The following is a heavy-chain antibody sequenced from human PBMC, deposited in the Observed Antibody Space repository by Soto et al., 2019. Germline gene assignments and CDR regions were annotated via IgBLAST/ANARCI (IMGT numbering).Heavy chain of an antibody. D-gene: IGHD1-26*01. J-gene: IGHJ4*02. CDR1: GFTFSSYS. CDR3: ASGLGVGAPGGYFDY. CDR2: ISSSSSYI. Sequence: EVQLVESGGGLVKPGGSLRLSCAASGFTFSSYSMNWVRQAPGKGLEWVSSISSSSSYIYYADSVKGRFTISRDNAKNSLYLQMKSLRAEDTAVYYCASGLGVGAPGGYFDYWGQGTLVTVSS. V-gene: IGHV3-21*01.